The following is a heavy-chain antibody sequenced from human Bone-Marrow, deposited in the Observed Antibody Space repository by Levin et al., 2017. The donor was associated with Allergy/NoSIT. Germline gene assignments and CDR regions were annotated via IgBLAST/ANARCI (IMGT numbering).Heavy chain of an antibody. V-gene: IGHV3-23*01. CDR2: ISNNGDAT. CDR3: ARESVATSYADR. D-gene: IGHD5-12*01. CDR1: GFTFSTYA. J-gene: IGHJ5*02. Sequence: ETLSLTCAASGFTFSTYAMSWVRQAPGKGLEWVSAISNNGDATYYPDSVKGRFTISRDNSKNTLYLQMNSLRADDTAVYYCARESVATSYADRWGQGTLVTVSS.